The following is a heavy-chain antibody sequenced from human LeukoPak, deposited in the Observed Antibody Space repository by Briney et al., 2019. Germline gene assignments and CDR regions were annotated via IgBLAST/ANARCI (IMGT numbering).Heavy chain of an antibody. CDR1: GGTFSSYA. D-gene: IGHD2-21*01. CDR3: AGFETYCGGGCFDY. J-gene: IGHJ4*02. V-gene: IGHV1-69*13. Sequence: ASVKVSCKASGGTFSSYAISWVRQAPGQGLEWMGGIIPIFGTANYAQKFQGRVTITADESTSTAYMELSSLRSEDTAVYYCAGFETYCGGGCFDYWGQGTLVTVSS. CDR2: IIPIFGTA.